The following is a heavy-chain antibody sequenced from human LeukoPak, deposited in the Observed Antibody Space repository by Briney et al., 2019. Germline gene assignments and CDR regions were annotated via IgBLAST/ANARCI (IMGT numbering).Heavy chain of an antibody. Sequence: ASVKVSCKASGYTFTSYYMHWVRQAPGQGLEWMGIINPSGGSTSYAQKFQGRVTMTRDTSTSTVYMELSSLRSEDTAVYYCARSSMGYGSGSHPMDVWGKGTTATVSS. D-gene: IGHD3-10*01. CDR2: INPSGGST. V-gene: IGHV1-46*01. CDR3: ARSSMGYGSGSHPMDV. CDR1: GYTFTSYY. J-gene: IGHJ6*03.